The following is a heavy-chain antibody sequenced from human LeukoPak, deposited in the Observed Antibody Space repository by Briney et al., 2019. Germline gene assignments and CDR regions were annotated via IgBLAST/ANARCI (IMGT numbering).Heavy chain of an antibody. CDR2: IGTAGDT. V-gene: IGHV3-13*01. CDR3: ARKSVLAQGAFDN. Sequence: PGGSLRLSCAASGFTFSSYDMHWVRQATGEGLAWVSAIGTAGDTYYPGSVKGRFTISRENAKNSLYLQMNSLRVGDTAVYYCARKSVLAQGAFDNWGQGTMVTVSS. D-gene: IGHD3-3*02. J-gene: IGHJ3*02. CDR1: GFTFSSYD.